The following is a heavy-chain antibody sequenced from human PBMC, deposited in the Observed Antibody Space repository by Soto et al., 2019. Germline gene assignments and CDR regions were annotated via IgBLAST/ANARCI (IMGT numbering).Heavy chain of an antibody. J-gene: IGHJ4*02. CDR1: GFTFSSYS. D-gene: IGHD6-19*01. V-gene: IGHV3-48*01. Sequence: GGSLRLSCAASGFTFSSYSMNWVRQAPGKGLEWVSYISSSCCTIYYADSVKGRFTISRDNAKNSLYLPMNSLRAEDTAVYYCAREDSIAVAGLDYWGQGTLVTVSS. CDR3: AREDSIAVAGLDY. CDR2: ISSSCCTI.